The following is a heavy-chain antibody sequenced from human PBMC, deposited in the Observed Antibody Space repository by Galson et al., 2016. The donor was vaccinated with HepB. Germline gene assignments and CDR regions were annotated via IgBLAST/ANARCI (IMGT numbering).Heavy chain of an antibody. CDR2: ISFDGSDK. CDR1: GFTFNSYA. D-gene: IGHD6-13*01. V-gene: IGHV3-30*04. J-gene: IGHJ5*02. Sequence: SLRLSCAASGFTFNSYAMPWVRQAPGKGLEWVALISFDGSDKYYADSVRGRFTISRDNSKSTLYLQMNSLRVDDTAVYYCARQAASGRRGWFDPWGQGTLVTVSS. CDR3: ARQAASGRRGWFDP.